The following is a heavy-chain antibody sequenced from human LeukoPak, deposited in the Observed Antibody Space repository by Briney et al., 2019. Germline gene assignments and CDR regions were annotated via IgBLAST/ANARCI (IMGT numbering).Heavy chain of an antibody. J-gene: IGHJ4*02. Sequence: GGSLRLSCEASGFTFRSYAMSWVRQAPGMGLEWVSAIGGSDGNTYYADSVKGRFTISRDNSKNSLYLQINSLRADDTAVYYCATVQYSDYDMNFDSWGQGTLVTVSS. V-gene: IGHV3-23*01. CDR2: IGGSDGNT. CDR1: GFTFRSYA. D-gene: IGHD5-12*01. CDR3: ATVQYSDYDMNFDS.